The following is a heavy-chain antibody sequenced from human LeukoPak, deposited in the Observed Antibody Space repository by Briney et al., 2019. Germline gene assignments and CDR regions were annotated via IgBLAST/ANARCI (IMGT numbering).Heavy chain of an antibody. Sequence: GGSLRLSCAASGFTFNNYAMSWVRQAPGKGLQWVSVISGSGGTTYYADSVKGRFTISRDNSKNTLYLQMNSLRAEDTAVYYCARGGPTGSSWYIVPYYYYMDVWGKGTTVTVSS. V-gene: IGHV3-23*01. CDR2: ISGSGGTT. CDR3: ARGGPTGSSWYIVPYYYYMDV. J-gene: IGHJ6*03. D-gene: IGHD6-13*01. CDR1: GFTFNNYA.